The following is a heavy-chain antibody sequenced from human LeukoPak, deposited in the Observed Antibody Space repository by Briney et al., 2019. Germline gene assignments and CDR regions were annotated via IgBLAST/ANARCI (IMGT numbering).Heavy chain of an antibody. CDR1: GYTFTSYG. D-gene: IGHD2-21*01. CDR2: ISAYNGNT. J-gene: IGHJ1*01. V-gene: IGHV1-18*01. Sequence: ASVKVSCKASGYTFTSYGISWVRQAPGQGLEWMGWISAYNGNTNYAQKLQGRVAMTTDTSTSTAYMELRSLRSEDTAVYYCARYCGGDCLGYFQHWGQGTLVTVSS. CDR3: ARYCGGDCLGYFQH.